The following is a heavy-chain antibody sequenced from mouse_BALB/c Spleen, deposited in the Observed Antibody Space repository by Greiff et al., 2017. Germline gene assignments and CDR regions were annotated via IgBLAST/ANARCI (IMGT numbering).Heavy chain of an antibody. CDR1: GFTFSSYA. V-gene: IGHV5-6-5*01. J-gene: IGHJ3*01. D-gene: IGHD4-1*01. CDR3: ARHALTGTWFAY. Sequence: EVQRVESGGGLVKPGGSLKLSCAASGFTFSSYAMPWVRQTPEKRLEWVASISSGGSTYYPDSVKGRFTISRDNAKNTLYLQMSSLKSEDTAMYYCARHALTGTWFAYWGQGTLVTVSA. CDR2: ISSGGST.